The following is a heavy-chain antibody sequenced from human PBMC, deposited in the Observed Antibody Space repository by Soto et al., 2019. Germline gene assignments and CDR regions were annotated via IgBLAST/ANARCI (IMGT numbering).Heavy chain of an antibody. CDR3: VPGSSGGVGEDC. V-gene: IGHV3-23*01. Sequence: GGSLRLSCAASGFTFSSHAMTWVRQAPGKGLEWVSTISESGGRTFYADSVKGRFTISRGNSQNTLFLQLSSLRVDDTAVYYCVPGSSGGVGEDCWGQGTLVTVSS. CDR2: ISESGGRT. CDR1: GFTFSSHA. J-gene: IGHJ4*02. D-gene: IGHD1-26*01.